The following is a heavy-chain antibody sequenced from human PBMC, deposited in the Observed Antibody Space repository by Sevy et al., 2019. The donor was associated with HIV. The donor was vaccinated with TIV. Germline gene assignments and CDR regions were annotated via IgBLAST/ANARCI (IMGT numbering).Heavy chain of an antibody. CDR2: IYYSGSS. D-gene: IGHD3-9*01. V-gene: IGHV4-59*01. CDR1: GGSISSYY. CDR3: ARWYYDILTGYSVFDY. J-gene: IGHJ4*02. Sequence: SETLSLTCTVSGGSISSYYWSWIRQPPGKGLEWIGYIYYSGSSNYNPSLKSRVTISVDTSKNQFSLKLSSVTAADTGVYYCARWYYDILTGYSVFDYWGQGTLVTVSS.